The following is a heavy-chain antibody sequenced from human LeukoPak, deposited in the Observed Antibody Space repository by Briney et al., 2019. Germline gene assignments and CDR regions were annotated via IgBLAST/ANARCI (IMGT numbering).Heavy chain of an antibody. Sequence: PSETLSLTCAVYGGSFSGYYWSWIRQPPGKGLEWIGEINHSGSTNYNPSLKSRVTISVDTSKNQFSLKLSSVTAADTAVYYCAKDLGLVGYYDKPSGYWGQGTLVTVSS. CDR3: AKDLGLVGYYDKPSGY. J-gene: IGHJ4*02. V-gene: IGHV4-34*01. D-gene: IGHD3-22*01. CDR2: INHSGST. CDR1: GGSFSGYY.